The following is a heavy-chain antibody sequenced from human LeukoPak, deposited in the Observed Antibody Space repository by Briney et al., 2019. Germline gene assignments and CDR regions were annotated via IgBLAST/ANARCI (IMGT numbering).Heavy chain of an antibody. CDR2: IYYSGST. CDR1: GGSFSSYY. Sequence: SETLSLTCAVYGGSFSSYYWSWIRQPPGKGLEWIGYIYYSGSTNYNPSLKSRVTISVDTSKNQFSLKLSSVTAADTAVYYCARQGGYYYYGMDVWGQGTTVTVSS. D-gene: IGHD3-16*01. CDR3: ARQGGYYYYGMDV. V-gene: IGHV4-59*08. J-gene: IGHJ6*02.